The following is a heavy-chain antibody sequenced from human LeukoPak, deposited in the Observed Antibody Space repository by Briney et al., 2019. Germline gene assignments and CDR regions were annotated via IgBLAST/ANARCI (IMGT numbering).Heavy chain of an antibody. CDR1: GGSISSGGYY. CDR3: ARSASGTYYYYGMDV. CDR2: IYYSGST. Sequence: PPETLSLTCTVSGGSISSGGYYWSWIRQHPGKGLEWIGYIYYSGSTYYNPSLKSRVTISVDTSKNQFSLKLSSVTAADTAVYYCARSASGTYYYYGMDVWGQGTTVTVSS. D-gene: IGHD1-7*01. J-gene: IGHJ6*02. V-gene: IGHV4-31*03.